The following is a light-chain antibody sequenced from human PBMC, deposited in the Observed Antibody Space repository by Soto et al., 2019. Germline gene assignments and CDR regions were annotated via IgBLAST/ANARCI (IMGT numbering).Light chain of an antibody. CDR1: QSVTTF. CDR2: DAS. Sequence: EIVLTQSPATLSSSPGERATLCCGASQSVTTFLAWYQQKPDQAPRLLIYDASTRATGIPARFSGSGSGTDFTLTISSLEPEDFAVYYCQQRSNWPPVITFGGGTKVEIK. CDR3: QQRSNWPPVIT. V-gene: IGKV3-11*01. J-gene: IGKJ4*01.